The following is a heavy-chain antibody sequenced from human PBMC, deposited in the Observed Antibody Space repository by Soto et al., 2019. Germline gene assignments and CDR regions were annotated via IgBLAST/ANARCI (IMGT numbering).Heavy chain of an antibody. Sequence: GGSLRLSCAASGFTFDDYAMHWVRQAPGKGLEWVSGISWNSGSIGYADSVKGRFTISRDNAKNSLYLQMNSLRAEDTALYYCAKDSGYDFDYFDYWGQGTLVTVSS. CDR3: AKDSGYDFDYFDY. CDR2: ISWNSGSI. J-gene: IGHJ4*02. V-gene: IGHV3-9*01. CDR1: GFTFDDYA. D-gene: IGHD5-12*01.